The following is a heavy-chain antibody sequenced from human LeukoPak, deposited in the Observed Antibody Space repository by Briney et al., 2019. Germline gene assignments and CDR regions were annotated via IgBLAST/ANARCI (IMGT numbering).Heavy chain of an antibody. J-gene: IGHJ4*02. D-gene: IGHD2-15*01. Sequence: GGSLRLSCSASGFTFSSYAMHWVRQAPGKGLEYVSTINSHGGSTYYADSVKDRFTISRDNTKNTLYLQMSSLRSDDTAVYYCVKATLGYCSGGTCSADYWGQGTLVTVSS. V-gene: IGHV3-64D*06. CDR3: VKATLGYCSGGTCSADY. CDR1: GFTFSSYA. CDR2: INSHGGST.